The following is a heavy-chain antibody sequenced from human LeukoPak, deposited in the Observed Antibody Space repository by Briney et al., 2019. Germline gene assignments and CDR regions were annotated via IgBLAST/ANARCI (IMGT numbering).Heavy chain of an antibody. J-gene: IGHJ6*03. CDR2: IYYSGST. CDR3: ARDVVGCSSTSCYISYYYYYYMDV. CDR1: GGSISSSSYY. V-gene: IGHV4-39*07. D-gene: IGHD2-2*02. Sequence: SETLSLTCTVSGGSISSSSYYWGWIRQPPGKGLEWIGSIYYSGSTYYNPSLKSRVTISVDTSKNQFSLKLSPVTAADTAVYYCARDVVGCSSTSCYISYYYYYYMDVWGKGTTVTASS.